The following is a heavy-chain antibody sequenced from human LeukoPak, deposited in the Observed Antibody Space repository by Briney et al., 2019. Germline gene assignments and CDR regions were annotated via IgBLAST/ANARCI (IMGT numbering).Heavy chain of an antibody. V-gene: IGHV3-11*05. Sequence: GGSLRLSCAASGFTLRDYYMSWIRQAPGKGLEWVSYISKSGTSTKYADSVKGRFSISRDNAKQSLYLQLNSLTAEDTAVYYCAIVRSSRSPLDYWGQGTLVTVSS. J-gene: IGHJ4*02. CDR3: AIVRSSRSPLDY. CDR1: GFTLRDYY. D-gene: IGHD3-10*01. CDR2: ISKSGTST.